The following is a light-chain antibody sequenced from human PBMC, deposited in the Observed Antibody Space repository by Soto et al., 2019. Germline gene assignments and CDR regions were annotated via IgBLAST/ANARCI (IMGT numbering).Light chain of an antibody. CDR1: SSDVGGYNY. J-gene: IGLJ1*01. CDR3: SSYTSSSILYV. Sequence: QSVLTQPASVSGSHGQSITISCTRTSSDVGGYNYVSWYQQHPGKAPKLMIYDVSNRPSGVSNRFSGSKSGNTASLTISGLQAEDEADYYCSSYTSSSILYVFGTGTKVTVL. CDR2: DVS. V-gene: IGLV2-14*01.